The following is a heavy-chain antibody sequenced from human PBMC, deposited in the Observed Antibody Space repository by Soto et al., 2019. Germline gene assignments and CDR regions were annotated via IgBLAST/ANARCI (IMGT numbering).Heavy chain of an antibody. Sequence: GGSLRLSCAASGFTFSSYAMSWVRQAPGKGLEWVSAISGSGGSTYYADSVKGRFTISRDNSKNTLYLQMNSLRVEDTAVYYCAKSSDYDFWSGYGPKYYFDYWGQGTLVTVSS. V-gene: IGHV3-23*01. CDR3: AKSSDYDFWSGYGPKYYFDY. D-gene: IGHD3-3*01. CDR2: ISGSGGST. J-gene: IGHJ4*02. CDR1: GFTFSSYA.